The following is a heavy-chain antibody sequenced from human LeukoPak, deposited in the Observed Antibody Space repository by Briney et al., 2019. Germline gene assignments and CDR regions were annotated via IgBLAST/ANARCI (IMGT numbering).Heavy chain of an antibody. D-gene: IGHD3-22*01. CDR3: ARDRDYYDSSGDYYNYYGMDV. CDR1: GYTFTSYG. V-gene: IGHV1-18*01. J-gene: IGHJ6*02. Sequence: ASVKVSCKASGYTFTSYGISWVRQAPGQGLEWMGWISAYNGNTNYAQKLQGRVTMTTDTSTSTAYMELRSLRSDDTAVYYCARDRDYYDSSGDYYNYYGMDVWGQGTTVTVSS. CDR2: ISAYNGNT.